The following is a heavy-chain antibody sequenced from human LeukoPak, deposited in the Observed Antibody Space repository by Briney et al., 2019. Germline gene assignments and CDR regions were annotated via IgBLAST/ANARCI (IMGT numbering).Heavy chain of an antibody. CDR3: ASGPPPYSSSFYFDY. D-gene: IGHD6-13*01. CDR1: GFTVSSNY. V-gene: IGHV3-66*01. J-gene: IGHJ4*02. Sequence: GGSLRLSCAASGFTVSSNYMSWVRQAPGKGLEWDSVIYSGGSTYYADSVKGRSTISRDNSKNTLYLQMNSLRAEDTAVYYCASGPPPYSSSFYFDYWGQGTLVTVSS. CDR2: IYSGGST.